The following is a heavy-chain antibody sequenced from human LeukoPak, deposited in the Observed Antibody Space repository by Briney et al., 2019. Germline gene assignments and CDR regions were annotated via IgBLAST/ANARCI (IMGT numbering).Heavy chain of an antibody. D-gene: IGHD3-22*01. CDR3: ARDYYDSSGSRFDP. V-gene: IGHV3-66*01. CDR1: GFTFSNAW. CDR2: IYSGGST. Sequence: GGSLRLSCAASGFTFSNAWMSWVRQAPGKGLEWVSVIYSGGSTYYADSVKGRFTISRDNSKNTLYLQMNSLRAEDTAVYYCARDYYDSSGSRFDPWGQGTLVTVSS. J-gene: IGHJ5*02.